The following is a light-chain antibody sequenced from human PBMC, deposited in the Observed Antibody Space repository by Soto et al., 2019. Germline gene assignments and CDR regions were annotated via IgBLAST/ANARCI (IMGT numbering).Light chain of an antibody. CDR1: NIGSKS. CDR2: DDS. Sequence: SYELSQPPSVSVALGQTASITCGGNNIGSKSVHWYQQRPGQAPVLVVFDDSDRPSGIPERFSGSNSGNTATLTISRVEAGDEADYYCQVWDSSSDRNVFGTGTKLTVL. V-gene: IGLV3-21*02. CDR3: QVWDSSSDRNV. J-gene: IGLJ1*01.